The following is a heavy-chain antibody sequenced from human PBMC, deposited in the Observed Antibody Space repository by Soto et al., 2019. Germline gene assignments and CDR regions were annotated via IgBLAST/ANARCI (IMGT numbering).Heavy chain of an antibody. V-gene: IGHV1-69*02. Sequence: ASVEVSCKASGGTFSSYTISWVRQAPGQGLERMGRIIPILGIANYAQMFQGRVTIDADKSTSTAYMELSSLRDEDTAVYYFASHYDMWSGYLSPVDYWGQGTLGTVS. J-gene: IGHJ4*02. CDR3: ASHYDMWSGYLSPVDY. D-gene: IGHD3-3*01. CDR1: GGTFSSYT. CDR2: IIPILGIA.